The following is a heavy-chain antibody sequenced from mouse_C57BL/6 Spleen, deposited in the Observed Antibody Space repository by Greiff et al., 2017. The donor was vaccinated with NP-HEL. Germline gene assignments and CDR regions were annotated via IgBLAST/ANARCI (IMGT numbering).Heavy chain of an antibody. CDR1: GFSLTSYA. CDR3: ARHYYGSSYNYAMDY. CDR2: IWTGGGT. Sequence: QVQLQQSGPGLVAPSQSLSITCTVSGFSLTSYAISWVRQPPGKGLEWLGVIWTGGGTNYNSALKSRLSISKDNSKSQVFLKMNSLQTDDTARYYCARHYYGSSYNYAMDYWGQGTSVTVSS. V-gene: IGHV2-9-1*01. J-gene: IGHJ4*01. D-gene: IGHD1-1*01.